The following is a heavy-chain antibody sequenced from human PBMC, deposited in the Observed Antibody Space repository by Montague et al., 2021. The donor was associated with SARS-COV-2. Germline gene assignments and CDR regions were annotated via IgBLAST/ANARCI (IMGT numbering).Heavy chain of an antibody. J-gene: IGHJ4*02. CDR3: ATRYYSDTRASNGVY. Sequence: SETLSLTCAVSGGSISSSNWWSWVRQPPGKGLEWIGEVYHSGSTNYNPSIKSRVTISADKSTNQFSLRLTSVTAAGTAVFYCATRYYSDTRASNGVYWGQGALVTVSS. V-gene: IGHV4-4*02. CDR2: VYHSGST. CDR1: GGSISSSNW. D-gene: IGHD2-8*01.